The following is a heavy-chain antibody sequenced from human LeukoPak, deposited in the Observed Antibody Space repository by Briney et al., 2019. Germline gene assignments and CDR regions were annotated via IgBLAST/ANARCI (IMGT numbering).Heavy chain of an antibody. Sequence: ASVKVSCKASGYTFIGYYMHWVRQAPGQGLEWMGWISPNSGGTNYAQKFQGRVTMTRDTSISTAYMELSRLRSDDTAVYYCAREEVVPAAQYPSLFDPWGQGTLVTVSS. CDR2: ISPNSGGT. J-gene: IGHJ5*02. D-gene: IGHD2-2*01. CDR1: GYTFIGYY. V-gene: IGHV1-2*02. CDR3: AREEVVPAAQYPSLFDP.